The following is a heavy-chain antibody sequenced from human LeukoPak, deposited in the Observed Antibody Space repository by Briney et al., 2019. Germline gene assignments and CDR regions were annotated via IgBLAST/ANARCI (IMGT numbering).Heavy chain of an antibody. J-gene: IGHJ3*02. V-gene: IGHV4-31*03. CDR2: IYYSGST. D-gene: IGHD3-22*01. CDR1: GGSISSGGYY. Sequence: PSETLSLTCTVSGGSISSGGYYWSWIRQHPGKGLEWIGYIYYSGSTYYNPSLKSRVTISVDTSKNQFSLKLSSVTAADTAVYYCARDRGGCSSGLCAPDAFDIWGQGTMVTVSS. CDR3: ARDRGGCSSGLCAPDAFDI.